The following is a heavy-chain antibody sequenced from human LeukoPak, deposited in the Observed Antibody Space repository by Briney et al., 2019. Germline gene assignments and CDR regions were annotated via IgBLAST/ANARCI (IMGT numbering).Heavy chain of an antibody. Sequence: SETLSLTCAVYGGSLSGYYWSWIRQPPGNGLEWIGEINHSGSTNYNPSLKSRVTISVDTSKNQFSLKLSSVTAADTAVYYCASGRIAAAGTAFDAFDIWGQGTMVTVSS. CDR1: GGSLSGYY. V-gene: IGHV4-34*01. J-gene: IGHJ3*02. CDR2: INHSGST. CDR3: ASGRIAAAGTAFDAFDI. D-gene: IGHD6-13*01.